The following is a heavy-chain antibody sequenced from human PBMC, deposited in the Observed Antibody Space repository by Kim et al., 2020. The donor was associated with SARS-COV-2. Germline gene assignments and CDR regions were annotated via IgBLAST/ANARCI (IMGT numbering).Heavy chain of an antibody. Sequence: GGSLRLSCGASGFTFSVYGMHWVRQAPGKGLEWVAVISYDGNDKYYADSVKGRFTISRDNSKNTLYLQMDSLRADDTAVYYCAKGPKNMPPKDVWGQGTTVIVSS. CDR1: GFTFSVYG. J-gene: IGHJ6*02. CDR2: ISYDGNDK. CDR3: AKGPKNMPPKDV. D-gene: IGHD2-2*01. V-gene: IGHV3-30*18.